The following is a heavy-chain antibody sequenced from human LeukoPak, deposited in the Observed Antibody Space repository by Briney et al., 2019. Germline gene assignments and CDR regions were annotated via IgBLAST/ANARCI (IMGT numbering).Heavy chain of an antibody. V-gene: IGHV1-3*01. CDR1: GYTFTTYA. CDR2: FNVGHGNT. D-gene: IGHD3-22*01. CDR3: ASQYYYGPTGYYGGFDY. Sequence: ASVKVSCKTSGYTFTTYAIHWVRQAPGDRLEWMGCFNVGHGNTEYSERFQGRVTITTDASATTHFMELSSLRSEDAAVYYCASQYYYGPTGYYGGFDYWGQGTLVTVSS. J-gene: IGHJ4*02.